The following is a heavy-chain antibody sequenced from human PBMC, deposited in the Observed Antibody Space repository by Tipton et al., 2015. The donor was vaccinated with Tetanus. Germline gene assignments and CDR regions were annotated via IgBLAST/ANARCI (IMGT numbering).Heavy chain of an antibody. V-gene: IGHV4-59*01. D-gene: IGHD3-16*01. J-gene: IGHJ6*02. Sequence: TLSLTCTVSGGPMNNFYWTWIRQPPGKGLEWIGHVYFSGTTSYNPSLKSRVTMSLDTSKNLFSLRLTAMTAADTAVYYCARDWGGGYGMDVWGQGTTVTVSS. CDR1: GGPMNNFY. CDR3: ARDWGGGYGMDV. CDR2: VYFSGTT.